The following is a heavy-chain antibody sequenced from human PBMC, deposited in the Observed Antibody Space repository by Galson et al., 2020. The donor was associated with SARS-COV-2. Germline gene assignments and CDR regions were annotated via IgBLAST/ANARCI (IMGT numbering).Heavy chain of an antibody. Sequence: GGSLRLSCAASGFTFDDYAMHWVRQAPGKGLEWVSGISWNSGSIGYADSVKGRFTISRDNAKNSLYLQMNSLRAEDTALYYCAKGESWAAAGTPALDYWGQGTLVTVSS. V-gene: IGHV3-9*01. D-gene: IGHD6-13*01. CDR2: ISWNSGSI. CDR3: AKGESWAAAGTPALDY. CDR1: GFTFDDYA. J-gene: IGHJ4*02.